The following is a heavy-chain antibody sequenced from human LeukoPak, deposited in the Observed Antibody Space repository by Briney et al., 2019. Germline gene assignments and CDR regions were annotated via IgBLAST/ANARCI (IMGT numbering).Heavy chain of an antibody. D-gene: IGHD3-10*01. CDR3: ARPNYYPDY. CDR2: IKPDGGEK. J-gene: IGHJ4*02. Sequence: GGSLRLSCAASGLNFSRYWMTWVRQAPGKGLEWVASIKPDGGEKYYVVSVKGRFTISRDNAKNSLYLQMNSLRAEDTAVYYCARPNYYPDYWGQGTLVTVSS. V-gene: IGHV3-7*01. CDR1: GLNFSRYW.